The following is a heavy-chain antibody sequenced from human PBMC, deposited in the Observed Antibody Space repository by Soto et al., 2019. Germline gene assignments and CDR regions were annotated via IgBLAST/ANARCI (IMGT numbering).Heavy chain of an antibody. CDR1: GGTFSSYT. CDR2: IIPILGIA. CDR3: AVSPPYDFWSGYSSGGYYYMDV. Sequence: SVKVSCKASGGTFSSYTISWVRQAPGQGLEWMGRIIPILGIANYAQKFQGRVTITADKSTSTAYMELSSLRSEDTAVYYCAVSPPYDFWSGYSSGGYYYMDVWGKGTTVTASS. J-gene: IGHJ6*03. V-gene: IGHV1-69*02. D-gene: IGHD3-3*01.